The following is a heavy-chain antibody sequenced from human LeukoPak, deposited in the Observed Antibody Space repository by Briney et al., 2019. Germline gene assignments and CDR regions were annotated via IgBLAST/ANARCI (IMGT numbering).Heavy chain of an antibody. D-gene: IGHD3-10*01. J-gene: IGHJ4*02. V-gene: IGHV3-23*01. CDR3: ARAPVHGSGSYFLDY. CDR1: GFTFSNYA. Sequence: GGSLRLSCAASGFTFSNYAMNWVRQAPGKGLEWVSAISGSGGSTYYPDSVKGRFTISRDNSKNTLYLQMNSLRAEDTAVYYCARAPVHGSGSYFLDYWGQGTLVTVSS. CDR2: ISGSGGST.